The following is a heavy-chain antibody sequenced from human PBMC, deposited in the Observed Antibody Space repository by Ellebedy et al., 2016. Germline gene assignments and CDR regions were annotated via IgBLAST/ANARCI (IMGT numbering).Heavy chain of an antibody. J-gene: IGHJ4*02. D-gene: IGHD6-13*01. V-gene: IGHV3-23*01. Sequence: GESLKISXAASGFTFSTYAMSWVRQAPGKGLEWVSTFRGSVVPDSVKGRFTISRDNSKNTLYLQMNSLRAEDTAIYYCAKEKGSSWYEPFDYWGQGTLVTVSS. CDR3: AKEKGSSWYEPFDY. CDR1: GFTFSTYA. CDR2: FRGSVVP.